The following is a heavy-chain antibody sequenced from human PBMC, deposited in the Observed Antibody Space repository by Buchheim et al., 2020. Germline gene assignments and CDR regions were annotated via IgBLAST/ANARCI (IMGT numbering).Heavy chain of an antibody. V-gene: IGHV1-46*01. D-gene: IGHD3-16*01. CDR2: INPSGGST. CDR1: GYTFTSYY. J-gene: IGHJ6*02. CDR3: ARVPLGDYYYGMDV. Sequence: QVQLVQSGAEVKKPGASVKVSCKASGYTFTSYYMHWVRQAPGQGLEWMGIINPSGGSTSYAQKFQGRGTMTRDTSTSQSHMELSSLRSEDTAVYYCARVPLGDYYYGMDVWGQGTT.